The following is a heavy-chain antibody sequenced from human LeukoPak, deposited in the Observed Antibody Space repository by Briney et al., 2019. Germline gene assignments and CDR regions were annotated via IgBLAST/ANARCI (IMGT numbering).Heavy chain of an antibody. J-gene: IGHJ4*02. CDR2: INPNSGGT. D-gene: IGHD3-3*01. V-gene: IGHV1-2*02. CDR1: GYTFTGYY. Sequence: ASVKVSCKASGYTFTGYYMHWVRQAPGQGLEWMGWINPNSGGTNYAQRFRGRVTMTRDTSISTAYMELSRLRSDDTAVYYCARVKGYYDFWSYDYWGQGTLVTVSS. CDR3: ARVKGYYDFWSYDY.